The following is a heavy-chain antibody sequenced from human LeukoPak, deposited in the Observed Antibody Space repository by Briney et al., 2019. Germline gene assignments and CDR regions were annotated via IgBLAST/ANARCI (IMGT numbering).Heavy chain of an antibody. D-gene: IGHD5-24*01. CDR2: IYYSGST. Sequence: PSETLSLTCTVSGGSISSYYWSWIRQPPGKGLEWIGYIYYSGSTNYNPSLKSRVTISVDTSKNQFSLKLSSVTAADTAVNYCARVWRGLELVSRDGDYYYYYMDVWGKGTTVTVSS. CDR3: ARVWRGLELVSRDGDYYYYYMDV. V-gene: IGHV4-59*01. CDR1: GGSISSYY. J-gene: IGHJ6*03.